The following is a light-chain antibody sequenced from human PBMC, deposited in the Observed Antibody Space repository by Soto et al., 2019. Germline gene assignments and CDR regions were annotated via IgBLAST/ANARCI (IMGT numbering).Light chain of an antibody. CDR1: PAIASF. Sequence: IQLTQSPSSLSASVGDRVTITCRASPAIASFLAWYQQKPGTAPKLLIYGASPLQSGVPSRFSGSRSGTDYTLTIASLQPEDFATYYCQQLNGSPWTFGQGTKVEIK. CDR2: GAS. CDR3: QQLNGSPWT. J-gene: IGKJ1*01. V-gene: IGKV1-9*01.